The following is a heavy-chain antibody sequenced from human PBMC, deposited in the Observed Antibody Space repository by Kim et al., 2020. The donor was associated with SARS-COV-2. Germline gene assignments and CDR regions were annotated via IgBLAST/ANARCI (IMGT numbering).Heavy chain of an antibody. CDR3: ARLPRGVIYGYFDF. V-gene: IGHV4-61*07. J-gene: IGHJ4*02. Sequence: NPSLESRVTISGDASTNQFSLTLSSVTAADTAVYYCARLPRGVIYGYFDFWGQEKLVTVSS. D-gene: IGHD3-10*01.